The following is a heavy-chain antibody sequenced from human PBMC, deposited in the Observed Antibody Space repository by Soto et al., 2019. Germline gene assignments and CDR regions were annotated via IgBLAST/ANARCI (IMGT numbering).Heavy chain of an antibody. Sequence: QVQLQQLGAGLLEPSETLSLTCAVYGGSFSGYFWSWIRQPPGKGLEWIGEVNHSGSTNYNPSLKGRGTISIDTSKHKGALTLSSVTAADTAVYYCARSRLPYYYYYGMDVWGQGTTVTVS. V-gene: IGHV4-34*02. CDR2: VNHSGST. J-gene: IGHJ6*02. CDR1: GGSFSGYF. D-gene: IGHD2-15*01. CDR3: ARSRLPYYYYYGMDV.